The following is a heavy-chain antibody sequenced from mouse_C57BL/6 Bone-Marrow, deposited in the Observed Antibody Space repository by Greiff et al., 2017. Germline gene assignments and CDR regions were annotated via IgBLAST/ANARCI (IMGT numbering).Heavy chain of an antibody. CDR3: ARFHYYGPDY. CDR2: IRNKANGYTT. D-gene: IGHD1-1*01. J-gene: IGHJ2*01. CDR1: GFTFTDYY. V-gene: IGHV7-3*01. Sequence: EVHLVESGGGLVQPGGSLSLSCAASGFTFTDYYMSWVRQPPGKALEWLGFIRNKANGYTTEYSASVKGRFTISRDNSQSILYLQMNALRAEDSATYYCARFHYYGPDYWGQGTTLTVSS.